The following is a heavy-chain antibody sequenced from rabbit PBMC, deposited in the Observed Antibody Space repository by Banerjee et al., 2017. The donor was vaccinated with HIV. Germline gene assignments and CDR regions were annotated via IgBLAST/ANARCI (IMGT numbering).Heavy chain of an antibody. D-gene: IGHD1-1*01. J-gene: IGHJ4*01. CDR2: INSSSGNT. Sequence: QEQLEESGGGLVKPEGSLTLTCKASGFSFSNKYVMCWVRQAPGKGLEWIACINSSSGNTVYASWVNDRFTISSHNAQNTLYLQLNSLTAADTATYFCAREAYPSSSGYFALDLWGPGTLVTVS. CDR1: GFSFSNKYV. V-gene: IGHV1S45*01. CDR3: AREAYPSSSGYFALDL.